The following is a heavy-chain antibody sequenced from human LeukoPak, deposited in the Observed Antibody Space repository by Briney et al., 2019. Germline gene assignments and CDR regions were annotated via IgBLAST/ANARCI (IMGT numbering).Heavy chain of an antibody. J-gene: IGHJ4*02. CDR3: AKNPQYYYDSSGFFEY. D-gene: IGHD3-22*01. V-gene: IGHV3-23*01. CDR2: ISGSGGST. CDR1: RFTFSRYA. Sequence: GGSLRLSCAASRFTFSRYAMDWVRKAPGKGLEWVSAISGSGGSTYYADSVKGRFTISRDNSKNTLYLQMNSLRVEDTAVYYCAKNPQYYYDSSGFFEYWGQGTLVTVSS.